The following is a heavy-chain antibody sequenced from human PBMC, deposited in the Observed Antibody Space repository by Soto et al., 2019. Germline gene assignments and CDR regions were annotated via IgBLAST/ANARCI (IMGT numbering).Heavy chain of an antibody. CDR1: GFNVSGNS. J-gene: IGHJ5*01. CDR3: ARHVWLES. CDR2: IHSDANT. V-gene: IGHV3-53*02. Sequence: EVQLVETGGGLIQPGGSLRLSCAASGFNVSGNSMNWVRQAPGEGLEWLSLIHSDANTKYADSVKGRFTISRDNSENTVYLQMNSLRAEDTAVYYCARHVWLESWDQGTLVTVSS.